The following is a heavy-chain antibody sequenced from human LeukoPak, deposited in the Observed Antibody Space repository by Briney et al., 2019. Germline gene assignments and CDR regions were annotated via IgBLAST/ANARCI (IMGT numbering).Heavy chain of an antibody. V-gene: IGHV3-53*01. CDR2: IYSGGST. J-gene: IGHJ4*02. CDR3: ARGVVATTIQLD. CDR1: GFTVSSDY. Sequence: GGSLRLSCAASGFTVSSDYMGWVRQAPGKGLECVSVIYSGGSTYYADSVKGRFTISRDNSKNTLYLQMNSVRAEDTAVYYCARGVVATTIQLDWGQGTLVTVSS. D-gene: IGHD5-12*01.